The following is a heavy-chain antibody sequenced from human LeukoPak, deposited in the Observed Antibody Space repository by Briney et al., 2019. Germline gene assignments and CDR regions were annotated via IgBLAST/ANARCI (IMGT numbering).Heavy chain of an antibody. CDR3: ARAWFYSDSSGYRGFFDS. V-gene: IGHV4-34*01. D-gene: IGHD3-22*01. CDR2: INHSGST. Sequence: SETLSLTCAVYGGSFSGYYWSWIRQPPGKGLEWIGEINHSGSTNYNPSLKSRVTISADASKNQFSLRLTSVTATDTAVYYCARAWFYSDSSGYRGFFDSWGQGTLVTVSS. CDR1: GGSFSGYY. J-gene: IGHJ4*02.